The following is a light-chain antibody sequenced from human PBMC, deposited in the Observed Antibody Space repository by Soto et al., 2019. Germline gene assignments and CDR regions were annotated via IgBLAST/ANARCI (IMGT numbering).Light chain of an antibody. J-gene: IGKJ1*01. V-gene: IGKV3-20*01. CDR2: DAS. CDR3: QQYGSSPRT. Sequence: EIVLTQSPGTLSLSPGERATLSCRASQSVSINFLAWYQHKPGQAPRLLIYDASSRATGIPDRFTGSGSGTDFTLTISRLEPEDIAVYYCQQYGSSPRTFGQGTKVDIK. CDR1: QSVSINF.